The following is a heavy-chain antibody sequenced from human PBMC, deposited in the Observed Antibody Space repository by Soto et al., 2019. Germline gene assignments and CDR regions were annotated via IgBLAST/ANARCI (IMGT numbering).Heavy chain of an antibody. J-gene: IGHJ4*02. D-gene: IGHD3-3*01. CDR3: ARDKRDLRFAEWSYYFDY. CDR2: ISYDGSNK. V-gene: IGHV3-30-3*01. CDR1: GFTFSSCA. Sequence: QVQLVESGGGVVQPGRSLRLSCAASGFTFSSCAMHWVRQAPGKGLEWVALISYDGSNKYYADSVKGRFTISRDNSKNTLXLQMNSLRAEDTAVYYCARDKRDLRFAEWSYYFDYWGQGTLVTVSS.